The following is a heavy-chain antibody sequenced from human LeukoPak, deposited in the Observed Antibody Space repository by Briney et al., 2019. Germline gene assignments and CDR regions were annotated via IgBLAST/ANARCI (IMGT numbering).Heavy chain of an antibody. CDR3: ARVPGGGYGSGSYSWFDP. CDR1: GGSISSGGYS. V-gene: IGHV4-30-2*01. D-gene: IGHD3-10*01. Sequence: SETLSLTCAVSGGSISSGGYSWSWIRQPPGKGLEWIGYIYHSGSTYYNPSLKSRVTISVDRSKNQFPLKLSSVTAADTAVYYCARVPGGGYGSGSYSWFDPWGQGTLVTVSS. J-gene: IGHJ5*02. CDR2: IYHSGST.